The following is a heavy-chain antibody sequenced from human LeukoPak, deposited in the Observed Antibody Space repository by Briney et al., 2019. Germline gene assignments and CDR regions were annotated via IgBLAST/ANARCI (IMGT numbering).Heavy chain of an antibody. CDR1: GFTFSDYY. J-gene: IGHJ6*02. CDR2: ISSSSSYT. CDR3: ARDRDSSGWYYSSRYYYYYGMDV. V-gene: IGHV3-11*05. Sequence: AGGSLRLSCAASGFTFSDYYMSWIRQAPGKGLEWVSYISSSSSYTNYADSVKGRFTISRDNAKNSLYLQMNSLRAEDTAVYYCARDRDSSGWYYSSRYYYYYGMDVWGQGTTVTVSS. D-gene: IGHD6-19*01.